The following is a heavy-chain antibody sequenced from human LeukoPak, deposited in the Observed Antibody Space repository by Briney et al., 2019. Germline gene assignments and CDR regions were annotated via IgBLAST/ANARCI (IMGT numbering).Heavy chain of an antibody. J-gene: IGHJ4*02. CDR3: ARSSESYDSSGYYSYYFDY. Sequence: SETLSLTCAVYGGSFSGYYWSWIRQPPGKGLEWIRYIYYSGSTNYNPSLKSRVTISVDTSKNQFSLKLSSVTAADTAVYYCARSSESYDSSGYYSYYFDYWGQGTLVTVSS. CDR1: GGSFSGYY. CDR2: IYYSGST. D-gene: IGHD3-22*01. V-gene: IGHV4-59*01.